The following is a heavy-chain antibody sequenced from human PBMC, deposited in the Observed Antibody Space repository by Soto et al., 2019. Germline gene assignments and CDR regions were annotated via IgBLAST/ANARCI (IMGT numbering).Heavy chain of an antibody. J-gene: IGHJ4*02. CDR3: ARVRREYDNSGPVDY. V-gene: IGHV4-30-2*01. D-gene: IGHD3-22*01. Sequence: PSETLSLTCAVSGGSISSGDFSWNWIRQPPGKGLEYIGYIYYGGSTYYNPSLQSRVTMSVDRSRNQLSLKLNSVTAADTAVYYCARVRREYDNSGPVDYWGQGTLVTVSS. CDR1: GGSISSGDFS. CDR2: IYYGGST.